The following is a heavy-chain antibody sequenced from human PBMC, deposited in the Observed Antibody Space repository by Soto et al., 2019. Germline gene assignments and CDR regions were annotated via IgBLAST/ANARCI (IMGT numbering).Heavy chain of an antibody. V-gene: IGHV3-73*01. CDR2: IRSKANNYAT. CDR1: GLTFSGSA. D-gene: IGHD2-21*01. CDR3: MSLVVVSATAPSLDV. Sequence: EVQLVESGGGLVQPGGSLKLSCAASGLTFSGSAMHWVRQASGKGLEWVGRIRSKANNYATAYAASVKGRFTISGDDSTNTAYLQMNSLKTAETAVYYCMSLVVVSATAPSLDVWGKGTTVTVSS. J-gene: IGHJ6*03.